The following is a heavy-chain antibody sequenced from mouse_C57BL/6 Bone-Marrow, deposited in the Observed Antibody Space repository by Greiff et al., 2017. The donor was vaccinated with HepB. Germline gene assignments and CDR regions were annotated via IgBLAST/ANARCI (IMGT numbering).Heavy chain of an antibody. CDR2: ILPGRGST. CDR1: GYTFTGYW. J-gene: IGHJ4*01. D-gene: IGHD1-1*01. V-gene: IGHV1-9*01. Sequence: QVQLQQSGAELMKPGASVKLSCKATGYTFTGYWIEWVKQRPGHGLEWIGEILPGRGSTNYNEKFKGKATFTADTSSNTAYMQLSILTTEDSAIYYCASRVITTVVATDYYAMDYWGQGTSVTVSS. CDR3: ASRVITTVVATDYYAMDY.